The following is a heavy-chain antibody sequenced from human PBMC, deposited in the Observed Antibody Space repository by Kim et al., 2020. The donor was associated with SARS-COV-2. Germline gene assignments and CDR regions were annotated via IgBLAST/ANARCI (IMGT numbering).Heavy chain of an antibody. V-gene: IGHV3-23*01. Sequence: TYSADSVKGRFTNSRDNSKNPLYLQMNSLRAEDTAVYYCASRSTGDDFDIWGQGAVVTVSS. D-gene: IGHD7-27*01. J-gene: IGHJ3*02. CDR3: ASRSTGDDFDI. CDR2: T.